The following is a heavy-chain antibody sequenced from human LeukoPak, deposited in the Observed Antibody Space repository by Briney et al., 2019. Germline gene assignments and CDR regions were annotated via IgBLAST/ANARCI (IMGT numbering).Heavy chain of an antibody. CDR2: ISSSSSYI. Sequence: GGSLRLSCAASGFAFTSYSMNWVRQAPGKGLERVSSISSSSSYIYYADSVKGRFTISRDNAKNSLYLQMSSLRAEDTAIYYCARLYDILTGAFDYWGQGTLVTVSS. CDR3: ARLYDILTGAFDY. D-gene: IGHD3-9*01. J-gene: IGHJ4*02. CDR1: GFAFTSYS. V-gene: IGHV3-21*01.